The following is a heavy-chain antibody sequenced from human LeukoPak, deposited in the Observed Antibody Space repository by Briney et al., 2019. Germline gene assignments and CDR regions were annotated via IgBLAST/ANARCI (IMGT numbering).Heavy chain of an antibody. CDR2: ISSSGSTI. D-gene: IGHD3-3*01. V-gene: IGHV3-48*04. J-gene: IGHJ3*02. CDR1: GFTFSSYS. CDR3: AGGPIRYYDFWSGYYHDAFDI. Sequence: GGSLRLSCAGSGFTFSSYSMNWVRQAPGKGLEWVSYISSSGSTIYYADSVKGRFTISRDNAKNSLYLQMNSLRAEDTAVYYCAGGPIRYYDFWSGYYHDAFDIWGQGTMVTVSS.